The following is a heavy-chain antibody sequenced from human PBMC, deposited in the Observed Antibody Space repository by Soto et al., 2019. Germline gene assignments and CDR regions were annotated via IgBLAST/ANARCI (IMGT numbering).Heavy chain of an antibody. CDR1: GYTFTGYY. V-gene: IGHV1-2*02. CDR3: ARAPSYYYDSSGYYTEYAFDI. Sequence: GASVKVSCKASGYTFTGYYMHWVRQAPGQGLEWMGWINPNSGGTNYAQKFQGRVTMTRDTSISTAYMELSRLRSDDTAVYYCARAPSYYYDSSGYYTEYAFDIWGQGSMVTVSS. J-gene: IGHJ3*02. CDR2: INPNSGGT. D-gene: IGHD3-22*01.